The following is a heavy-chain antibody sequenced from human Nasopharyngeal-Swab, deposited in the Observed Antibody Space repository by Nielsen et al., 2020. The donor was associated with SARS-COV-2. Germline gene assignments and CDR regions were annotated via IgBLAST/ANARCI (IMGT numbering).Heavy chain of an antibody. CDR3: ARRVTDIRFVDY. CDR1: GFSLSTTGVG. Sequence: SGPTLVKPTQTLTLTCSFSGFSLSTTGVGVAWIRQPPGKALEWLALIYWDDDKRYSPSLNSRLTITKDSSKNQVVLTMTNMDPLDTGTYFCARRVTDIRFVDYWGQGTLVTVSS. J-gene: IGHJ4*02. CDR2: IYWDDDK. V-gene: IGHV2-5*02. D-gene: IGHD2-21*02.